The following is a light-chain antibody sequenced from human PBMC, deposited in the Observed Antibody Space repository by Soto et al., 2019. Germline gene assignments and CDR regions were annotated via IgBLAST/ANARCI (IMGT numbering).Light chain of an antibody. CDR3: QQLNSYPYT. J-gene: IGKJ2*01. CDR2: AAG. Sequence: DIQLTQSPSFLSASVGDRVTITCRASQGISSYLAWYQQKPGKAPKLLIYAAGTLQSGVPSRFSGSRSGTEFTLTISSLQPEYFATYYCQQLNSYPYTFGQGTKLEIK. CDR1: QGISSY. V-gene: IGKV1-9*01.